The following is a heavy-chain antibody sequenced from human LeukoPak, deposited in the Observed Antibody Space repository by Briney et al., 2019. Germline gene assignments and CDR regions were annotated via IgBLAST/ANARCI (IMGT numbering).Heavy chain of an antibody. Sequence: SETLSLTCAVYGEGLSDYYWSWIRQPPGKGLEWIGEVNHSGDTNYNPSLKSRVVISVDTSKNQFSLKLTSVTAADTAVYYCAKGLRDTSGWWGWFDPWGQGTQVTVSS. CDR3: AKGLRDTSGWWGWFDP. V-gene: IGHV4-34*01. J-gene: IGHJ5*02. D-gene: IGHD6-19*01. CDR1: GEGLSDYY. CDR2: VNHSGDT.